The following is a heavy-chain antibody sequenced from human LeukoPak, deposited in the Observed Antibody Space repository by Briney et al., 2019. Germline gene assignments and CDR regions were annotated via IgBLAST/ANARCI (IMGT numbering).Heavy chain of an antibody. V-gene: IGHV3-7*01. CDR3: ARARRLRYFDWLSYGMDV. CDR1: GFTFSSYW. CDR2: IKQDGSEK. Sequence: GGSLRLSCAASGFTFSSYWMSWVRQAPGKGLEWVANIKQDGSEKYYVDSVKGRFTISRDNAKNSLYLQMNSLRAEDTAVYYCARARRLRYFDWLSYGMDVWGQGTLVTVSS. D-gene: IGHD3-9*01. J-gene: IGHJ6*02.